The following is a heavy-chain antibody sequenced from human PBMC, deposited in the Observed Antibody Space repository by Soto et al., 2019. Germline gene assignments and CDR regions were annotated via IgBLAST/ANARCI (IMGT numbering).Heavy chain of an antibody. Sequence: QVQLQQWGAGLLKPSETLSLTCAVYGGSFSGYYWSWIRQPPGKGLEWIGEINHSGSTNYNPSLKSRVXXSXDXXKNQFSLKLSSVTAADTAVYYCARGFFRYRSCFDYWGQGTLVTVSS. V-gene: IGHV4-34*01. CDR2: INHSGST. J-gene: IGHJ4*02. D-gene: IGHD1-1*01. CDR3: ARGFFRYRSCFDY. CDR1: GGSFSGYY.